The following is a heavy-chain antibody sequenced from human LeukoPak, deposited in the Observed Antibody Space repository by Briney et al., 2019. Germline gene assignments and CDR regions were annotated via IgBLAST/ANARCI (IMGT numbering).Heavy chain of an antibody. CDR2: INPNSGGT. D-gene: IGHD4-17*01. V-gene: IGHV1-2*06. Sequence: ASVKVSCKASGYTFTGYYMHWVRQAPGQGLEWMGRINPNSGGTNYAQKFQGRVTMTRDTSISTAYMELSRLRSDDTAVYYCARDGPHDYGDSDYWGQGTLVTVSS. CDR1: GYTFTGYY. CDR3: ARDGPHDYGDSDY. J-gene: IGHJ4*02.